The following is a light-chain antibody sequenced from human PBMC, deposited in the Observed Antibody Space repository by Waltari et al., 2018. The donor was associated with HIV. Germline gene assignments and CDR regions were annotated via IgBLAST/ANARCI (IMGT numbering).Light chain of an antibody. CDR2: KAS. V-gene: IGKV1-5*03. CDR1: QNIDTW. J-gene: IGKJ1*01. CDR3: QHYNTSSPWT. Sequence: DIQMTQSPSTLSTSEGDRITITCRASQNIDTWLAWYQQKAGKAPKLLVYKASSLESGVPTRFSGSGSGTEVTLTISSLQPDDYATYYCQHYNTSSPWTFGQGTRVDI.